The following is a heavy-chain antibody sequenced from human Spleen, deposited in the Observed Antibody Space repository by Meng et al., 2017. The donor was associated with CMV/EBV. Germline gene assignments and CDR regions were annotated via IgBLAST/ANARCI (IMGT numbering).Heavy chain of an antibody. CDR2: ISSTSGYI. Sequence: GGSLRLSCAASGFTFDDYGMSWVRQAPGKGLEWVSSISSTSGYISYADSVKGRFTISRDNAKNSLHLQMNSLRAEDTAAYYCARKNYYGSGSYYSGFDYWGQGTLVTVSS. CDR3: ARKNYYGSGSYYSGFDY. J-gene: IGHJ4*02. D-gene: IGHD3-10*01. CDR1: GFTFDDYG. V-gene: IGHV3-21*01.